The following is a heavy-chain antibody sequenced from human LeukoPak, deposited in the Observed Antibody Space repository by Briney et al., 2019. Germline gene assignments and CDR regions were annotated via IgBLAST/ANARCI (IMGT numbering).Heavy chain of an antibody. CDR2: ISSNGGST. D-gene: IGHD3-16*01. CDR3: ARERLITVGYYFDY. CDR1: GFTFSSYA. J-gene: IGHJ4*02. V-gene: IGHV3-64*01. Sequence: GGSLRLSCAASGFTFSSYAMHWVRQAPGKGLEYVSAISSNGGSTYYANSVKGRFTISRDNSKNTLHLQMGSLRAEDMAVYYCARERLITVGYYFDYWGQGTLVTVSS.